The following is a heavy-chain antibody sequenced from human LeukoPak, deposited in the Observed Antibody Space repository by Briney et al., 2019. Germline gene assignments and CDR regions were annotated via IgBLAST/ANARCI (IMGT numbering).Heavy chain of an antibody. CDR3: ARARGYCSGGSCYQKYFQH. V-gene: IGHV4-34*01. D-gene: IGHD2-15*01. Sequence: SETLSLTCAVYGGSFSGYYWSWIRQPPGKGLEWIGEINHSGSTNYNPSLKSRVTISVDTSKNQFSLKLSSVTAADTAVYCCARARGYCSGGSCYQKYFQHWGQGTLVTVSS. J-gene: IGHJ1*01. CDR2: INHSGST. CDR1: GGSFSGYY.